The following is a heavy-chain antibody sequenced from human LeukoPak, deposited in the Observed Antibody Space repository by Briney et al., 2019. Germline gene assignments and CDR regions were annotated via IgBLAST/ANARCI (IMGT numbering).Heavy chain of an antibody. CDR3: AKDSPTIRSSSWLHYFDN. Sequence: SETLSLTCSVSGVSLNSSNYYWSWIRQPPGKGLEWIGYIYYSGSTNYNPSLKSRVTISIDTSKNQFSLKLSSVTAADTAVYYCAKDSPTIRSSSWLHYFDNWGQGTLVTVSS. CDR2: IYYSGST. V-gene: IGHV4-61*01. J-gene: IGHJ4*02. D-gene: IGHD6-13*01. CDR1: GVSLNSSNYY.